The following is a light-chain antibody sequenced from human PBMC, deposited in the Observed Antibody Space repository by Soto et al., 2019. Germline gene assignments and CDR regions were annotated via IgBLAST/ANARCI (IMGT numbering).Light chain of an antibody. J-gene: IGKJ1*01. V-gene: IGKV3-11*01. CDR1: QSVSSN. Sequence: NVLTQSPGTLSLSPGERATLSCRASQSVSSNLAWYQQKPGQAPRLLIYDASNRATGIPARFSGSGSGTDFTLTISSLEPEDFAVYYCQQRSNWPKSFGQGTKVDI. CDR2: DAS. CDR3: QQRSNWPKS.